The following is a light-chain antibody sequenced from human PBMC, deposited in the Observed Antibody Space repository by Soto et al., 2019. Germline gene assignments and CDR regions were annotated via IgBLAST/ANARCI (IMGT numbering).Light chain of an antibody. Sequence: QSALTQPASVSGSPVHSITISCTGTSSDVGSYNLVSWYQQHPGKAPKLMIYEVSKRPSGVSNRFSGSKSGNTASLTISGLQAEDEADYYCCSYAGSSTFVFGTVTKVTVL. J-gene: IGLJ1*01. V-gene: IGLV2-23*02. CDR1: SSDVGSYNL. CDR2: EVS. CDR3: CSYAGSSTFV.